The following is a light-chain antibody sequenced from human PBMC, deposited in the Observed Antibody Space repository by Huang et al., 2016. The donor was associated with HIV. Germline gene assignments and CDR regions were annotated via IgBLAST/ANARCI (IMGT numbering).Light chain of an antibody. J-gene: IGKJ1*01. CDR1: LSVFSTSTNKDY. V-gene: IGKV4-1*01. CDR2: WSS. CDR3: QQYYASPQT. Sequence: DIVMAQSPVSLAVSLGGRATLTCRSSLSVFSTSTNKDYLAWFQQKPGQPPKLLLFWSSTREVGVPDRFSGSGSGTHFTLTIANLEADDAAIYYCQQYYASPQTFGQGTRV.